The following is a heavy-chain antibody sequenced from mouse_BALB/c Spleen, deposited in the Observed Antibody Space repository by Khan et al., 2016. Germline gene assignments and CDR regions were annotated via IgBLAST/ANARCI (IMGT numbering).Heavy chain of an antibody. CDR1: GYSFTGYY. J-gene: IGHJ4*01. CDR3: ARSSRGTYDYAMDY. V-gene: IGHV1S34*01. Sequence: LVKTGASVKLSCKASGYSFTGYYIHWVQQSHGKSLEWVGYISCYNGATNYNQKFTGKATFTVDTYSSTAYMQFNSLTSEDSAVYYGARSSRGTYDYAMDYWGQGTSVTVSA. D-gene: IGHD2-14*01. CDR2: ISCYNGAT.